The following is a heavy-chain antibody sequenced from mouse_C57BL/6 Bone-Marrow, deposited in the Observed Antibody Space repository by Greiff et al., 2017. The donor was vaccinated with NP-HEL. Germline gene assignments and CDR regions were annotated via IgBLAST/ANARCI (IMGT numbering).Heavy chain of an antibody. CDR2: IDPANGNT. J-gene: IGHJ2*01. CDR1: GFNIKNTY. D-gene: IGHD1-1*01. V-gene: IGHV14-3*01. CDR3: AFITTVVATPYFDY. Sequence: VQLQQSVAELVRPGASVKLSCTASGFNIKNTYMHWVKQRPEQGLEWIGRIDPANGNTKYAPKFQGQATITADTSSNTAYLQLSSLTSEDTAIYYCAFITTVVATPYFDYWGQGTTLTVSS.